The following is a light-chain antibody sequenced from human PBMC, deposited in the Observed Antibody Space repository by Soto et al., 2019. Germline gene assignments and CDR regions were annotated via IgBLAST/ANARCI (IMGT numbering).Light chain of an antibody. CDR2: EVT. V-gene: IGLV2-8*01. CDR3: SSYAGSNNVV. Sequence: QYALTQPPSASGSPGQSVTISCTGTSSDVGGYNYVSWYQQHPGKAPKLMIYEVTKRPSGVPDRFSGSKSDNTASLTVSGLQAEDEADYYCSSYAGSNNVVFGGGTKLTVL. CDR1: SSDVGGYNY. J-gene: IGLJ2*01.